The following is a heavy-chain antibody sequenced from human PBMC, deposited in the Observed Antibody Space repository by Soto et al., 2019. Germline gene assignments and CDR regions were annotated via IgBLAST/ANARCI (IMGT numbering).Heavy chain of an antibody. CDR3: ARSDKYNSQSSGWANRFDF. CDR1: GVTFSNFA. Sequence: EVQLLESGGGLVQPGGSLRLLCAASGVTFSNFAMTCVRQAPGKGLEWVSTITEGGYTYFGDIVRGRFTISRDNSKNTLYLQMNTLRAKDTAIYYCARSDKYNSQSSGWANRFDFWGQGTLVTVSS. J-gene: IGHJ4*02. V-gene: IGHV3-23*01. D-gene: IGHD6-19*01. CDR2: ITEGGYT.